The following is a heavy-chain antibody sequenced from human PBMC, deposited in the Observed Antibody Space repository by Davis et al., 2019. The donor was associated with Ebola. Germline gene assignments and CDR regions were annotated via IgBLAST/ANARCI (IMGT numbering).Heavy chain of an antibody. D-gene: IGHD1-26*01. CDR1: GYPLTSHG. Sequence: VSVKVSCKASGYPLTSHGISWVRQAPGQGLEWMGWINAGNGNTKYSQKFQDRVTITRDTSASTAYLELSSLRSEDTAVYYCARPGAAPPGNWFDSWGQGTLVTVSS. CDR3: ARPGAAPPGNWFDS. CDR2: INAGNGNT. V-gene: IGHV1-3*01. J-gene: IGHJ5*01.